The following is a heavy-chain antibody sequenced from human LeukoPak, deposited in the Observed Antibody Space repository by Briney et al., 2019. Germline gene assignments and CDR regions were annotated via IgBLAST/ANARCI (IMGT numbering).Heavy chain of an antibody. V-gene: IGHV3-72*01. J-gene: IGHJ4*02. CDR1: GFTFSDHY. D-gene: IGHD1-26*01. CDR2: IRNKANIYTT. Sequence: QPGGSLRLSCAASGFTFSDHYMDWVRQAPGKGLEWVGRIRNKANIYTTEYAASVKGRVTISRDDSKNSLYLQMNSLKTENTAVYYCARAPNSGTLGEDYWGQGTLVTVSS. CDR3: ARAPNSGTLGEDY.